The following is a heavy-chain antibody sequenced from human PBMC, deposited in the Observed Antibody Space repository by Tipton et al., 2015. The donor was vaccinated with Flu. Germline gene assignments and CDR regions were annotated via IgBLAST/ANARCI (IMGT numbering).Heavy chain of an antibody. CDR3: AGGASPGGYFDY. V-gene: IGHV4-4*07. Sequence: TLSLTCTVSGGSISSYYWSWIRQPAGKGLEWIGRIYTSGSTNYNPSLKSRVTISVDTSKNQFSLKLSSVTAADTAVYYCAGGASPGGYFDYWGQGTLVTVSS. D-gene: IGHD3-16*01. J-gene: IGHJ4*02. CDR1: GGSISSYY. CDR2: IYTSGST.